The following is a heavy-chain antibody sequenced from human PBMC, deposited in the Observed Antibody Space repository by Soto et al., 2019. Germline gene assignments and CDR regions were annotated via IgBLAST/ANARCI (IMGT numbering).Heavy chain of an antibody. V-gene: IGHV3-30-3*01. J-gene: IGHJ4*02. Sequence: VQLLESGGGLVQSGGSLRLSCAASGFTFSSYAMSWVRQAPGKGLEWVAVISYDGSNKYYADSVKGRFTISRDNSKNTLYLQMNSLRAEDTAVYYCASEQLAVLRGVLDYWGQGTLVTVSS. CDR2: ISYDGSNK. D-gene: IGHD1-1*01. CDR3: ASEQLAVLRGVLDY. CDR1: GFTFSSYA.